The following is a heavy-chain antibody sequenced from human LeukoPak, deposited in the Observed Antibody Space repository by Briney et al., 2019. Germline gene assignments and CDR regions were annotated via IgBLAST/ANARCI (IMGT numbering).Heavy chain of an antibody. J-gene: IGHJ4*02. D-gene: IGHD3-22*01. V-gene: IGHV3-23*01. CDR3: AKDLEVTMIVVVFDY. CDR2: ISGSGGST. CDR1: GFTFSSYA. Sequence: GGSLRLSCAASGFTFSSYAMSWVRQAPGKGLEWVSGISGSGGSTYYADSVKGRFTISRDNSKNTLYLQMNSLRAEDTAVYYCAKDLEVTMIVVVFDYWGQGTLVTVSS.